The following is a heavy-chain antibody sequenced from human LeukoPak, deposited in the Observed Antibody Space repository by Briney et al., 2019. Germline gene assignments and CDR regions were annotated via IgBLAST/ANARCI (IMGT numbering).Heavy chain of an antibody. V-gene: IGHV3-21*01. D-gene: IGHD3-22*01. CDR1: GFTFSSYR. J-gene: IGHJ4*02. Sequence: GSLRLSCAASGFTFSSYRMNWVRQAPGKGLEWVSSISSSSSYIYYADSVKGRFTISRDNAKNSLYLQMNSLRAEDTAVYYCATRFYYYDSSGYYYRGQGTLVTVSS. CDR3: ATRFYYYDSSGYYY. CDR2: ISSSSSYI.